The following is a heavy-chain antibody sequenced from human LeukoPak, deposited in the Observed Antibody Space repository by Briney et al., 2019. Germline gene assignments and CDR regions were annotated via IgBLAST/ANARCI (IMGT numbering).Heavy chain of an antibody. J-gene: IGHJ4*02. CDR2: INPSGGST. D-gene: IGHD3-22*01. V-gene: IGHV1-46*01. CDR1: GYTFTGYY. Sequence: ASVKVSCKASGYTFTGYYMHWVRQAPGQGLEWMGIINPSGGSTSYAQKFQGRVTMTRDTSTSTVYMELSSLRSEDTAVYYCARAKFSNYYDSSGYDYWGQGTLVTVSS. CDR3: ARAKFSNYYDSSGYDY.